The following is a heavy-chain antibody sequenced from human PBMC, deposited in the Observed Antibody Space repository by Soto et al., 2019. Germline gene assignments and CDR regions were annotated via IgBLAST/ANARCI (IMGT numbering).Heavy chain of an antibody. CDR3: AKNSYGDSWNFGLDV. D-gene: IGHD4-17*01. Sequence: PGGSLRLSCAASGFTFSSYGMHWVRQAPGKGLEWVAIIWYDGSNKYYADSVKGRFTVSRDNSKNTMYLQVSSLRAEDTAVYYCAKNSYGDSWNFGLDVWGQGTTVTVSS. J-gene: IGHJ6*02. CDR1: GFTFSSYG. V-gene: IGHV3-33*06. CDR2: IWYDGSNK.